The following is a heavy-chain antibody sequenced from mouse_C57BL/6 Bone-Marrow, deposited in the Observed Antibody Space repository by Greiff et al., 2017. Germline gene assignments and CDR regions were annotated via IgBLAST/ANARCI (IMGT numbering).Heavy chain of an antibody. V-gene: IGHV1-74*01. D-gene: IGHD3-2*02. J-gene: IGHJ3*01. CDR2: IHPSDSDT. CDR3: AIDQLRLALFAY. CDR1: GYTFTSYW. Sequence: QVQLQQPGAELVKPGASVKVSCKASGYTFTSYWMHWVKQRPGQGLEWIGRIHPSDSDTNYNQKFKGKATLTVDTTSSTAYMQLSSLTSEDASVYYCAIDQLRLALFAYWGQGTLVTVSA.